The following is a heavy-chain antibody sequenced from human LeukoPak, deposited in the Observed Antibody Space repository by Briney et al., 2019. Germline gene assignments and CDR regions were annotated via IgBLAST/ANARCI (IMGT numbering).Heavy chain of an antibody. J-gene: IGHJ4*02. V-gene: IGHV1-2*02. CDR1: GYTFTAYY. D-gene: IGHD3-22*01. CDR2: ISPNTGGT. CDR3: ARDRDYFDSSFDY. Sequence: ASVKVSCEASGYTFTAYYMHWVRQAPGQGLEWMGWISPNTGGTSYAQKFQGRVTMTRDTSISTVYMELSRLRSDDTAVYYCARDRDYFDSSFDYWGQGTLVTVSS.